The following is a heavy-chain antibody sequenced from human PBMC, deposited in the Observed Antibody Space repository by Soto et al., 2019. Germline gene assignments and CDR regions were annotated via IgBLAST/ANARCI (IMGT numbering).Heavy chain of an antibody. V-gene: IGHV3-23*01. J-gene: IGHJ3*02. CDR2: ISGSGGST. D-gene: IGHD3-3*01. CDR1: GFTFSSYA. Sequence: GGSLRLSCAASGFTFSSYAMSWVRQAPGKGLEWVSAISGSGGSTYYADSVKGRFTISRDNSKNTLYLQMNSLRAEDTAVYYCNSRRGYHNAFDIWGQGTMVTVSS. CDR3: NSRRGYHNAFDI.